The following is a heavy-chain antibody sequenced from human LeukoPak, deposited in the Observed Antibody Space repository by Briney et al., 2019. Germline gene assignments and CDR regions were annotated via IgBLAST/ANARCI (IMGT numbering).Heavy chain of an antibody. V-gene: IGHV3-15*01. J-gene: IGHJ4*02. CDR3: TTILPVNYGGKGYFDY. CDR2: IKSKTDGGTT. CDR1: GFTFSNAW. Sequence: PGGSLRLSCAASGFTFSNAWMSWVRQAPGKGLEWVGRIKSKTDGGTTDYAAPVKGRFTISKDDSKNTLYLQMNSLKTEDTAVYYCTTILPVNYGGKGYFDYWGQGTLVTVSS. D-gene: IGHD4-23*01.